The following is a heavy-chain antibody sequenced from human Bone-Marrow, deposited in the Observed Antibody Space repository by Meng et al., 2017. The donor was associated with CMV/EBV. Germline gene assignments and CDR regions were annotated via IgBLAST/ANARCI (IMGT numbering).Heavy chain of an antibody. CDR3: ARPSYSSSWYQFDY. Sequence: GESLKISCAVSGFTFSHSAMNWVRQAPGKGLEWVSSISSSSSYIYYADSVKGRFTISRDNAKNSLYLQMNSLRAEDTAVYYCARPSYSSSWYQFDYWGQGTLVTVSS. V-gene: IGHV3-21*01. J-gene: IGHJ4*02. CDR1: GFTFSHSA. D-gene: IGHD6-13*01. CDR2: ISSSSSYI.